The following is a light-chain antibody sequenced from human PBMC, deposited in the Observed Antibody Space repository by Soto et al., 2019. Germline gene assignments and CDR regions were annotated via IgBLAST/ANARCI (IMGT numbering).Light chain of an antibody. CDR3: SSYTSTNTLERV. V-gene: IGLV2-14*01. CDR2: EVS. J-gene: IGLJ3*02. Sequence: QSALTQPASVSGSPGQSITISCTGSSSDVGGHNYVSWYQQYPGKVPKLMIYEVSNRPSGVSNRFSGSKSGNTASLTISGLQAEDEADYYCSSYTSTNTLERVFGGGTKLTVL. CDR1: SSDVGGHNY.